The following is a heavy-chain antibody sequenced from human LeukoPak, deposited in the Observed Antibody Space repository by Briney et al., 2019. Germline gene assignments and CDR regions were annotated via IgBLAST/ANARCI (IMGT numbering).Heavy chain of an antibody. J-gene: IGHJ4*02. Sequence: GGSLRLSCAASGFTFSSYGMNWVRQAPGKGLEWVSYISSSGSTIYYADSVKGRFTISRDNAKNSLYLQMNSLRAEDTAVYYCASGANSGVGATQSGYWGQGTLVTVSS. D-gene: IGHD1-26*01. CDR1: GFTFSSYG. CDR3: ASGANSGVGATQSGY. V-gene: IGHV3-48*03. CDR2: ISSSGSTI.